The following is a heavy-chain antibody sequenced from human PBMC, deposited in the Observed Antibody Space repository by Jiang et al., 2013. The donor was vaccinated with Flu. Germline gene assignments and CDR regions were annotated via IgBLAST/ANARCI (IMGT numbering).Heavy chain of an antibody. Sequence: VQLLESGGGVVQPGGSLTLSCAASGFTFSYFAMFWVRQSPGKGPEWVASVRHDGSNKFYVDSVKGRFTISRDNSRNTLYLQMNSLRPEDTAVYYCATLRGSSFDTYLADFWGHGTLVTVSS. V-gene: IGHV3-30*02. D-gene: IGHD3-3*02. CDR3: ATLRGSSFDTYLADF. CDR1: GFTFSYFA. J-gene: IGHJ4*01. CDR2: VRHDGSNK.